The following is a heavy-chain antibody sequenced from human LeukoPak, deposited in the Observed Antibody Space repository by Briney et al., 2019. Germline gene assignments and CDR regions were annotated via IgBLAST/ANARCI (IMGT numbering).Heavy chain of an antibody. CDR2: INHSGST. Sequence: SETLSLTCAVYGGSFSGYYWSWIRQPPGKGLEWIGEINHSGSTNYNPSLKSRVTISVDTSKNQFSLKLSSVTAADTAAYYCARTMVRGVIHNWFDPWGQGTLVTVSS. D-gene: IGHD3-10*01. CDR3: ARTMVRGVIHNWFDP. CDR1: GGSFSGYY. J-gene: IGHJ5*02. V-gene: IGHV4-34*01.